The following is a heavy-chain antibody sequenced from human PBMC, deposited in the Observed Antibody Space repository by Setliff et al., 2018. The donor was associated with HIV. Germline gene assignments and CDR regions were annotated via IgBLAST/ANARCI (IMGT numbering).Heavy chain of an antibody. D-gene: IGHD3-3*01. Sequence: VSCKASGYTFSSYDINWVRQATGQGLEWMGWMNPNSGNTGYAQKFQGRVTMTRDTSISTAYLDLRSLRSDDTAVYYCARDSDNFWSGYYAAFDYWGQGTLVTVSS. CDR2: MNPNSGNT. J-gene: IGHJ4*02. CDR1: GYTFSSYD. V-gene: IGHV1-8*02. CDR3: ARDSDNFWSGYYAAFDY.